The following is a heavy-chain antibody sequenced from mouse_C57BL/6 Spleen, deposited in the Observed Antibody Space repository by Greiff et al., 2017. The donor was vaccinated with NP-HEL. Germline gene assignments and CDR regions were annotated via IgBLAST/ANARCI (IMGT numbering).Heavy chain of an antibody. Sequence: VQLQQSGPELVKPGASVKIPCKASGYTFTDYNMDWVKQSHGKSLEWIGDINPNNGGTIYNQKFKGKATLTVDKSSSTAYMELRSLTSEDTAVYYCAKGSRLGPFAYWGQGTLVTVSA. CDR2: INPNNGGT. CDR3: AKGSRLGPFAY. V-gene: IGHV1-18*01. J-gene: IGHJ3*01. CDR1: GYTFTDYN. D-gene: IGHD4-1*01.